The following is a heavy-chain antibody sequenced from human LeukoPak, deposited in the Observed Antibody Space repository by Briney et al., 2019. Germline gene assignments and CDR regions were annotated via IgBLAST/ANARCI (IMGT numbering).Heavy chain of an antibody. V-gene: IGHV3-9*01. Sequence: GRSLRLSCAASGFTFDDYAMRWVRHAPGKGLEWVSGISWNSGSIGYADSVKGRFTISRDNAKNSLYLQMNSLRAEDTALYYCAKDIKRWLQLRAFDIWGQGTMVTVSS. CDR3: AKDIKRWLQLRAFDI. J-gene: IGHJ3*02. CDR1: GFTFDDYA. D-gene: IGHD5-24*01. CDR2: ISWNSGSI.